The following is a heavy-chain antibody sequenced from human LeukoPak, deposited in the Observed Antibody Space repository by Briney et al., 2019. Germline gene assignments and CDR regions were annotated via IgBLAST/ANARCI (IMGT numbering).Heavy chain of an antibody. CDR2: ISGSGGST. V-gene: IGHV3-23*01. D-gene: IGHD2-2*01. CDR3: AKGSSTSCYDYFDY. CDR1: GFTFSSYA. Sequence: PGGSLRLSCAASGFTFSSYAMSWVRQAPGKGLEWVSAISGSGGSTYYADSVKGRFTISRDNAKNSLYLQMNSLRAEDTALYYCAKGSSTSCYDYFDYWGQGTLVTVSS. J-gene: IGHJ4*02.